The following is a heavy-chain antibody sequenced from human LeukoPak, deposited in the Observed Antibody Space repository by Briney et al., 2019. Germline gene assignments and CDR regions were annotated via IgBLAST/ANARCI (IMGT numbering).Heavy chain of an antibody. J-gene: IGHJ4*02. D-gene: IGHD3-22*01. Sequence: PSETLSLTCTVSGGSISSYYWSWIRQPPGKGLEWIGYIYYSGSTNYNPSPKSRVTISVDTSKNQFSLKLSSVTAADTAVYYCARAHYDSSGYYYYYFDYWGQGTLVTVSS. CDR3: ARAHYDSSGYYYYYFDY. V-gene: IGHV4-59*01. CDR1: GGSISSYY. CDR2: IYYSGST.